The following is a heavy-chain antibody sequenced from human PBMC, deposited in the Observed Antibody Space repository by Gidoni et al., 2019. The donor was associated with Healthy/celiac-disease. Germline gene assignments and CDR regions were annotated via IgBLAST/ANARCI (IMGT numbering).Heavy chain of an antibody. V-gene: IGHV3-11*06. Sequence: QVQLVESGGGLVKPGGSLRLSCAASGSTFSDYYKSWMRQAPGKGLEWVSYISNSSSYKNYADSVKGRFTISRDNAKNSLYLQMNSLRAEDTAVYYCARDVIGADYYYYYGMDVWGQGTTVTVSS. CDR1: GSTFSDYY. D-gene: IGHD3-16*02. J-gene: IGHJ6*02. CDR2: ISNSSSYK. CDR3: ARDVIGADYYYYYGMDV.